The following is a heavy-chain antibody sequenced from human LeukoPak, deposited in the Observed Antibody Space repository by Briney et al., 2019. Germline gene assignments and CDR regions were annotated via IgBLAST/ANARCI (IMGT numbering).Heavy chain of an antibody. J-gene: IGHJ1*01. CDR3: AKDDDWGRYKH. D-gene: IGHD3-16*01. CDR2: ISPSGGIT. Sequence: GGSLRLSCAASGFTFSSHGMNWVRQAPGKGLEWVSGISPSGGITYYTDSVKGRFTIPRDNSKNTQSLQMNSLRAEDTAVYYCAKDDDWGRYKHWGQGTLVTVSS. V-gene: IGHV3-23*01. CDR1: GFTFSSHG.